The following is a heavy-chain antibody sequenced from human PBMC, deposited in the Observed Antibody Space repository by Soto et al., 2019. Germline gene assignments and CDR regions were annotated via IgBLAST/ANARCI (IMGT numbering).Heavy chain of an antibody. D-gene: IGHD6-6*01. CDR1: GVTFISYA. Sequence: TGGFLRLSCAASGVTFISYAMSWVRQAPGKGLEWVSAISGSGGSTYYADSVKGRFTISRDNSKNTLYLQMNSLRAEDTAVYYYAKTPRYSSFPAMDYWGQGTLVTVSS. CDR3: AKTPRYSSFPAMDY. V-gene: IGHV3-23*01. J-gene: IGHJ4*02. CDR2: ISGSGGST.